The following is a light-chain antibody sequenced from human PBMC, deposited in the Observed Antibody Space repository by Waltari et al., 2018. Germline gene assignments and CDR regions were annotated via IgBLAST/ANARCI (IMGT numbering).Light chain of an antibody. V-gene: IGLV2-14*01. CDR3: SSYRSRNTPVL. CDR2: EVT. CDR1: SSDIGASNY. Sequence: QSALPQPASVSGSPGQSITISCTGTSSDIGASNYVSWYQPHPGKAPKPIISEVTTRPSGVPDRFSGSKSGNTASLRISGLQAEDEADYYCSSYRSRNTPVLFGGGTTLTVV. J-gene: IGLJ3*02.